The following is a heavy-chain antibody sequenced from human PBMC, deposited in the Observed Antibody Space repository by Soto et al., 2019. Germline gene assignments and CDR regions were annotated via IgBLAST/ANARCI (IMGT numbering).Heavy chain of an antibody. V-gene: IGHV1-69*06. CDR2: IIPIFDTT. CDR3: ARSTRRSVDSCSGIHA. D-gene: IGHD2-2*01. J-gene: IGHJ6*02. CDR1: EDTFSTYA. Sequence: QVQLVQSGAEVRRPGSSVKVSCKASEDTFSTYAIGWVRQAPGQGLEWMGGIIPIFDTTNYAQSFRDRVTITADKSTNTIYMELSSLRFEDTAVYYCARSTRRSVDSCSGIHAWGQGTTVTVSS.